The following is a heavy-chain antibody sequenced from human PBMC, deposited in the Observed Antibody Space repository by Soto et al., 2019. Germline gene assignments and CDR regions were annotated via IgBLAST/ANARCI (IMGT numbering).Heavy chain of an antibody. D-gene: IGHD1-26*01. CDR2: IYHSGST. CDR3: AGTLVGAHDAFDI. Sequence: PSETLSLTCAVSGYSISSGYYWGWIRQPPGKGLEWIGSIYHSGSTYYNPSLKSRVTISVDTSKNQFSLKLSSVTAADTAVYYCAGTLVGAHDAFDIWGQGTMVTVSS. CDR1: GYSISSGYY. V-gene: IGHV4-38-2*01. J-gene: IGHJ3*02.